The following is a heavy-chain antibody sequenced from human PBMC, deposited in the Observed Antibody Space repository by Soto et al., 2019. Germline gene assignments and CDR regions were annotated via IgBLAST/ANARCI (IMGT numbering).Heavy chain of an antibody. V-gene: IGHV1-3*01. CDR3: AKSGSLDY. D-gene: IGHD1-26*01. CDR2: INPANGDT. CDR1: GYTFISYP. Sequence: QVQLVQSGAEVKKPGASVRVSCKASGYTFISYPIHWVRQPPGQRLECMGWINPANGDTRYSQNFQGRVTITRDTSATTAYMDLNSLTSEDTAVYYCAKSGSLDYWGQGTPITVSS. J-gene: IGHJ4*02.